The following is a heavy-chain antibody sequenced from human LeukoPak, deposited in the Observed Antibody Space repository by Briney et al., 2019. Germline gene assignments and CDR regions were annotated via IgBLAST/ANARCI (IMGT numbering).Heavy chain of an antibody. D-gene: IGHD2-21*01. Sequence: PGRSLRLSCAASGFTFSSYGMHWVRQAPGKGLEWVSAISGSGGSTYYADSVKGRFTISRDNSKNTLYLQMNSLRAEDTAVYYCAKAIADGAFYYYGMDVWGQGTTVTVSS. J-gene: IGHJ6*02. CDR2: ISGSGGST. V-gene: IGHV3-23*01. CDR1: GFTFSSYG. CDR3: AKAIADGAFYYYGMDV.